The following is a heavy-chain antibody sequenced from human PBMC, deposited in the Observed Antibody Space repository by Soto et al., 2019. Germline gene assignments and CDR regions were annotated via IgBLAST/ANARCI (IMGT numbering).Heavy chain of an antibody. CDR2: LSYSGST. D-gene: IGHD3-22*01. V-gene: IGHV4-39*01. CDR1: GDSISRSRYN. Sequence: QVQLQESGPGLVKPSETLSLTCTVSGDSISRSRYNWGWIRQPPGKGLEWMGSLSYSGSTYYNPSLKSRVTISVDTSKNQFSLKLSSVTAADTAVYYCARPPYYDDSSGYLHWVGVDYWGQGALVTVSS. CDR3: ARPPYYDDSSGYLHWVGVDY. J-gene: IGHJ4*02.